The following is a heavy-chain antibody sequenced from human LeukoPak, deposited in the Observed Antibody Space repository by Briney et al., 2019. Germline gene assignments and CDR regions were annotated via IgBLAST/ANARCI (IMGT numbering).Heavy chain of an antibody. J-gene: IGHJ4*02. CDR3: ARAETTVTTPFDY. V-gene: IGHV3-21*01. CDR1: GFTFSSYT. D-gene: IGHD4-17*01. CDR2: ISSSSRHI. Sequence: GGSLRLSCAASGFTFSSYTMNWVRQAPGKGLEWVSSISSSSRHINYADSVKGRFTISRDNAKNSLYLQMNTLRAEDTAIYYCARAETTVTTPFDYWGLGTLVTVSS.